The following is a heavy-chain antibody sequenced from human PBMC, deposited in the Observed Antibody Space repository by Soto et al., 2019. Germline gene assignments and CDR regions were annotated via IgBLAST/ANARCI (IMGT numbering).Heavy chain of an antibody. Sequence: EVQLVETGGSLVKPGGSLRLSCPAFGFTFSNAWMSWVRQAPGKGLEWVGRVKTKTDGGTTDYAAHVKDRFTISRDDSKNTLYLQMNRLKIEDTAVYYCTTESPFYYGMDVWGQGTTVTVSS. CDR2: VKTKTDGGTT. J-gene: IGHJ6*02. V-gene: IGHV3-15*01. CDR1: GFTFSNAW. CDR3: TTESPFYYGMDV.